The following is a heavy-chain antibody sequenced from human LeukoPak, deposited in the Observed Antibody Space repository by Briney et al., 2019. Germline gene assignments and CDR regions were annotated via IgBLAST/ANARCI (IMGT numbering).Heavy chain of an antibody. V-gene: IGHV3-15*01. CDR2: IKSKTDGGTT. Sequence: GGSLRLSCAASGYTFNNAWMNWVRQAPGKGLEWVGRIKSKTDGGTTDYAAPVKGRFTISRDDLKNTLYLQMNSLKTEDTAVYYCTTGYFDSSGIYAFDIWGQGTMVTVSS. CDR1: GYTFNNAW. CDR3: TTGYFDSSGIYAFDI. D-gene: IGHD3-22*01. J-gene: IGHJ3*02.